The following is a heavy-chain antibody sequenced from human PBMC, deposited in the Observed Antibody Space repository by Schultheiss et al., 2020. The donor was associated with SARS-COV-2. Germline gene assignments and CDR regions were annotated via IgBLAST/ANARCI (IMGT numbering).Heavy chain of an antibody. CDR2: ISGSGGST. V-gene: IGHV3-23*01. CDR3: ARGLGHDYVWGSYRYPPLDY. CDR1: GFTFSSYA. Sequence: GGSLRLSCAASGFTFSSYAMSWVRQAPGKGLEWVSAISGSGGSTYYADSVKGRFTISRDNSKNTLYLQMNSLRAEDTAVYYCARGLGHDYVWGSYRYPPLDYWGQGTLVTVSS. J-gene: IGHJ4*02. D-gene: IGHD3-16*02.